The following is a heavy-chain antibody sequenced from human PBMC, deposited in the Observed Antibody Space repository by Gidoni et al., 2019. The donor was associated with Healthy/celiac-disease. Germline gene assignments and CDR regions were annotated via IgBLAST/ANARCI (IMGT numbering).Heavy chain of an antibody. Sequence: QVQLQESGPGLVKPSETLSLTCTVSGGSVSSGSYYWSWIRQPPGKGLEWIGYIYYSGSTNYNPSLKSRVTISVDTSKNQFSLKLSSVTAADTAVYYCARAPDSGSVYFDYWGQGTLVTVSS. CDR2: IYYSGST. D-gene: IGHD1-26*01. CDR3: ARAPDSGSVYFDY. CDR1: GGSVSSGSYY. J-gene: IGHJ4*02. V-gene: IGHV4-61*01.